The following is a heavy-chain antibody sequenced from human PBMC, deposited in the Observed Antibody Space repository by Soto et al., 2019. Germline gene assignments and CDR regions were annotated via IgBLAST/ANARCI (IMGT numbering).Heavy chain of an antibody. Sequence: SVKVSCKASGGTFSSDAISWVRQAPGQGLEWMGGIIPIFGTANYAQKFQGRVTITADESTSTAYMELSSLRSEDTAVYYCARDGEMAQGGYYYYGMDVWGQGTTVTVSS. J-gene: IGHJ6*02. V-gene: IGHV1-69*13. CDR1: GGTFSSDA. CDR3: ARDGEMAQGGYYYYGMDV. D-gene: IGHD3-10*01. CDR2: IIPIFGTA.